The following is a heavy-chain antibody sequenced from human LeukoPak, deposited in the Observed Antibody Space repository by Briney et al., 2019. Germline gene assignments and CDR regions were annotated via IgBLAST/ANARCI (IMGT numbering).Heavy chain of an antibody. CDR1: GFPFSSYE. D-gene: IGHD3-16*02. Sequence: PGGSLRLSCAASGFPFSSYEMNWVRQAPGKGLERVSYISSSGMTKYYAVSVKGRFTMSKDNAKNSLYLQLNSLRAEDTAVYYCARDGRSRGLSHVNFDYWGQGILVTVSS. V-gene: IGHV3-48*03. J-gene: IGHJ4*02. CDR3: ARDGRSRGLSHVNFDY. CDR2: ISSSGMTK.